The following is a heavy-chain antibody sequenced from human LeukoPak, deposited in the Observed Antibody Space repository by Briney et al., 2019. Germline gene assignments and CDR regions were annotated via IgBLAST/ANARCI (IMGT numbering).Heavy chain of an antibody. V-gene: IGHV4-59*01. D-gene: IGHD2-15*01. CDR1: GGSIRSYY. Sequence: PSETLSLTCTVPGGSIRSYYWSWIRQPPGKGLEWIGYIYYSGSTNYNPSLKSRVTISVDTSKNQFSLKLSSVTTADTAVYYCARDLGYCSGGSCYSSNWFDPWGQGTLVTVSS. J-gene: IGHJ5*02. CDR2: IYYSGST. CDR3: ARDLGYCSGGSCYSSNWFDP.